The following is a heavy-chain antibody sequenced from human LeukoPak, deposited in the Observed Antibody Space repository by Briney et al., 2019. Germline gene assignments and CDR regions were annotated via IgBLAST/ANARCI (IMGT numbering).Heavy chain of an antibody. J-gene: IGHJ6*03. CDR3: ARPWSVAGTPDYYYYMDV. Sequence: PSETLSLTCAVYGGSFSGYYWSWIRQPPGKGLEWIGEINHSGSTNYNPSLKSRVTISVDTSKNQFSLKLSSVTAADTAVYYCARPWSVAGTPDYYYYMDVWGKGTTVTISS. CDR2: INHSGST. D-gene: IGHD6-19*01. V-gene: IGHV4-34*01. CDR1: GGSFSGYY.